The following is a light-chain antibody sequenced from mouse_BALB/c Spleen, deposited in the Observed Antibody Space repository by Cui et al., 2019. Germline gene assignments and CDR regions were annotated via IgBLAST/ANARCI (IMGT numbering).Light chain of an antibody. CDR2: STS. CDR3: HQWSSYPWT. V-gene: IGKV4-80*01. CDR1: SSVSY. Sequence: QIVFTPSPAIMSASLREQITLTCSSSSSVSYMHWYQHKSGTSPKRLIYSTSNLASGVPSRFSGSGSGTFYSLTISSVEAEDAADYYCHQWSSYPWTFGGGTKLEIK. J-gene: IGKJ1*01.